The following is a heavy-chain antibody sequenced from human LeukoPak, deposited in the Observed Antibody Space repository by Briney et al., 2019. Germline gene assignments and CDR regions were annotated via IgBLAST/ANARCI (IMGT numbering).Heavy chain of an antibody. J-gene: IGHJ4*02. CDR1: GFTFTSFW. Sequence: PGGSLRLSCAASGFTFTSFWMHWVRQAPGQGLVWVSRINNDGSGTSYADSVKGRFTISRDNAKNTLFLQMNSLRPEDTAVYYCARGNSFSYPDWGQGTLVTVSS. D-gene: IGHD3-16*02. V-gene: IGHV3-74*01. CDR3: ARGNSFSYPD. CDR2: INNDGSGT.